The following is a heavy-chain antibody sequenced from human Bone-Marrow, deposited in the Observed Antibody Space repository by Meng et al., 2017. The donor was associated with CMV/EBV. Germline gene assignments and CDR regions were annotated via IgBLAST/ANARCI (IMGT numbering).Heavy chain of an antibody. CDR1: GYTFTDFY. CDR3: ARGTTLGAREDY. CDR2: INPNSGDT. J-gene: IGHJ4*02. Sequence: ASVKVSCKASGYTFTDFYMHWVRQAPGQGLQWMGWINPNSGDTNYAQKFQGRVTMTRDTSISTAYMELNSLRSDDTAVYYCARGTTLGAREDYWGQGNLVTVSS. D-gene: IGHD4-11*01. V-gene: IGHV1-2*02.